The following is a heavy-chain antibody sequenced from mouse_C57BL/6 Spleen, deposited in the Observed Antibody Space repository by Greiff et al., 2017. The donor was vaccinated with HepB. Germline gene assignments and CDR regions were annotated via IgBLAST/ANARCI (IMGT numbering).Heavy chain of an antibody. CDR1: GFTFSSYA. J-gene: IGHJ3*01. CDR3: TRDSPYYSNYEGFAY. V-gene: IGHV5-9-1*02. CDR2: ISSGGDYI. D-gene: IGHD2-5*01. Sequence: EVQLMESGEGLVKPGGSLKLSCAASGFTFSSYAMSWVRQTPEKRLEWVAYISSGGDYIYYADTVKGRFTISRDNARNTLYLQMSSLKSEDTAMYYCTRDSPYYSNYEGFAYWGQGTLVTVSA.